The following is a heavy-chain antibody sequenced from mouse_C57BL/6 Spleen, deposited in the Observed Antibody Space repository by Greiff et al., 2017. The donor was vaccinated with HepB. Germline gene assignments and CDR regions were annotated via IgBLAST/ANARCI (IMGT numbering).Heavy chain of an antibody. Sequence: QVQLKESGPELVKPGASVKISCKASGYSFTSYYIHWVKQRPGQGLEWIGWIYPGSGNTKYNEKFKGKATLTADTSSSTAYMQLSSLTSEDSAVYYCARWVLRSGDYWGQGTSVTVSS. V-gene: IGHV1-66*01. CDR1: GYSFTSYY. J-gene: IGHJ4*01. CDR2: IYPGSGNT. D-gene: IGHD1-1*01. CDR3: ARWVLRSGDY.